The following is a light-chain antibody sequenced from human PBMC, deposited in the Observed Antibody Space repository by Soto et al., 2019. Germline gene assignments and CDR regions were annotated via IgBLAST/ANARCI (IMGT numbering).Light chain of an antibody. CDR2: SNN. J-gene: IGLJ1*01. V-gene: IGLV1-40*01. CDR3: HSYDSSLSGSV. Sequence: QSVLTQPPSVSGAPGQRITISCTGSSSNIGAGYDVHWYQQLPGTAPKLLIHSNNNRPSGVPDRFSGSRSGTSASLAITGLQAEDEADYYCHSYDSSLSGSVFRPGTKVTVL. CDR1: SSNIGAGYD.